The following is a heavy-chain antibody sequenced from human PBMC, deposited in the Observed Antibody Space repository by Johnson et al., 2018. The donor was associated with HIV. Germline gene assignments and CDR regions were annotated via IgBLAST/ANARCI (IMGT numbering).Heavy chain of an antibody. CDR2: ISYDGTNK. Sequence: QVQLVESGGGVVQPGRSLRLSCVASGFPFSTYAIHWVRQAPGKGLEWVALISYDGTNKYYADSVKGRFTISRDNSKNTLYLQMNSLRAEDTAVYYCAKGRGYDYDAFDIWGQGTMVTVSS. CDR3: AKGRGYDYDAFDI. J-gene: IGHJ3*02. V-gene: IGHV3-30-3*01. CDR1: GFPFSTYA. D-gene: IGHD5-12*01.